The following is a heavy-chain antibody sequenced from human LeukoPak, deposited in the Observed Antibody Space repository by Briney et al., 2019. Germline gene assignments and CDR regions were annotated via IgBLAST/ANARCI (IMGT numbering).Heavy chain of an antibody. CDR3: ARDYTNSYYYGMDV. CDR1: GFTFSGHF. J-gene: IGHJ6*02. V-gene: IGHV3-64*04. CDR2: ISINGDKT. D-gene: IGHD4-11*01. Sequence: GGSLRLSCSASGFTFSGHFMHWVRQAPGKGLEYVSSISINGDKTYYADSVKGRFTISRDNSKNTLYLQMNSLRAEDTAMYYCARDYTNSYYYGMDVWGQGTTVTVSS.